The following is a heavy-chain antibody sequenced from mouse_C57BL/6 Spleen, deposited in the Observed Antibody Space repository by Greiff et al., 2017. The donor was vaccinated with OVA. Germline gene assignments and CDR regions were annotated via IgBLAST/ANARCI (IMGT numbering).Heavy chain of an antibody. D-gene: IGHD2-2*01. V-gene: IGHV1-26*01. CDR2: INPNNGGT. CDR3: ARSGDYGYDEGVWFAY. J-gene: IGHJ3*01. Sequence: EVQLQQSGPELVKPGASVKISCKASGYTFTDYYMNWVKQSHGKSLEWIGDINPNNGGTSYNQKFKGKATLTVDKSSSTAYMELRSLTSEDSAVYYCARSGDYGYDEGVWFAYWGQGTLVTVSA. CDR1: GYTFTDYY.